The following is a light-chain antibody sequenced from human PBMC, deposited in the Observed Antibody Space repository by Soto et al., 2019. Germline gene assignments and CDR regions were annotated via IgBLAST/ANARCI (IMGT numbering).Light chain of an antibody. V-gene: IGKV3-20*01. CDR3: QQYGSSPYT. Sequence: EIVLTQSPGTLSLSPGERATLSCRASQSVSSRYLGWYQQKPGQAPRLHIYGASSRATGIPDRFSGSGSGTDFTLTISRLEPEDFAVYYCQQYGSSPYTFGQGTKLEI. CDR1: QSVSSRY. J-gene: IGKJ2*01. CDR2: GAS.